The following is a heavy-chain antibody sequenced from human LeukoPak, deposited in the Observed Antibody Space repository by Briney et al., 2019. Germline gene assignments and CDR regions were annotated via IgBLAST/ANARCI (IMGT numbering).Heavy chain of an antibody. Sequence: GASVNVSCKASGFNFNTFGITWLRQAPGHGLEWMGFFSAYTGETNYAPRLQGRVTMTRDTSTNTAFLHLRSLRSDDTAVYYCARDIPESSAWCFWGQGTLVTVSS. CDR3: ARDIPESSAWCF. V-gene: IGHV1-18*01. J-gene: IGHJ4*02. CDR2: FSAYTGET. CDR1: GFNFNTFG. D-gene: IGHD4/OR15-4a*01.